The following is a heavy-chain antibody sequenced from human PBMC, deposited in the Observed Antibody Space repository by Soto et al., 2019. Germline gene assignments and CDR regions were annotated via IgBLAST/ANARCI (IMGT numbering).Heavy chain of an antibody. V-gene: IGHV1-18*01. CDR2: ISAYNGNT. D-gene: IGHD6-19*01. J-gene: IGHJ1*01. Sequence: QVQLVPSGAEVNKPGASVKVYCKASGYTFTSYGISWVRLAPGQGLDWMGWISAYNGNTNYAQKLQGRVTMTTDTSPSTAYLERRRRRADDTAVYYCARASRAVAGENAIVLAAEYFQHWGQGTLVTVSS. CDR1: GYTFTSYG. CDR3: ARASRAVAGENAIVLAAEYFQH.